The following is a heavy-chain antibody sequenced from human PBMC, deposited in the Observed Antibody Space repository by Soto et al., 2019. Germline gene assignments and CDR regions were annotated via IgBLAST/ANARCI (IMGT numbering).Heavy chain of an antibody. CDR2: IYYSGST. CDR1: GGSISSYY. J-gene: IGHJ3*02. CDR3: ARELIRITMIHDAFDI. V-gene: IGHV4-59*12. Sequence: SETLSLTCTVSGGSISSYYWSWIRQPPGKGLEWIGYIYYSGSTYYNPSLKSRVTISVDTSKNQFSLKLSSVTAADTAVYYCARELIRITMIHDAFDIWGQGTMVTVSS. D-gene: IGHD3-22*01.